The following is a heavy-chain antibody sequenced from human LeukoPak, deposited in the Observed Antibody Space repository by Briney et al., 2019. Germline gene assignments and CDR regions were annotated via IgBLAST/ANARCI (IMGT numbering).Heavy chain of an antibody. CDR3: ATLTMSGLGIIPPAS. V-gene: IGHV4-39*01. Sequence: SETLSLTCTVSGGSISSGGYYWSWIRQPPGKGLEWIGSVSYKGVTYYGPSFRSRFAISIDTSRDQFSLSLASVTAADTAVYYCATLTMSGLGIIPPASWGQGTLVTVSS. D-gene: IGHD3/OR15-3a*01. J-gene: IGHJ5*02. CDR1: GGSISSGGYY. CDR2: VSYKGVT.